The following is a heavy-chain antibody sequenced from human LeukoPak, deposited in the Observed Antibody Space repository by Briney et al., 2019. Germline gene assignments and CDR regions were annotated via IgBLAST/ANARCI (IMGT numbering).Heavy chain of an antibody. CDR1: GGSISSYY. J-gene: IGHJ2*01. CDR2: IYYSGST. V-gene: IGHV4-59*08. CDR3: ARHRVTGDWYFDL. D-gene: IGHD7-27*01. Sequence: PSETLSLTCTVSGGSISSYYWSWIRQPPGKGLEWIGYIYYSGSTNYNPSLKSRVTISVDTSKNQFSLKLSSVTAADTAVYYCARHRVTGDWYFDLWGCGTLVTVSS.